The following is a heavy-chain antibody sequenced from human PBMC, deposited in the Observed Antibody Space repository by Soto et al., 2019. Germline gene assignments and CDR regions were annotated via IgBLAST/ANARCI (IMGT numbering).Heavy chain of an antibody. CDR3: ARRAETNGWNGFGADKYYFDF. V-gene: IGHV1-8*01. Sequence: SVKLSCTASGYALTSYDIYWVRHATGQGLEWMGWMNPNTGKSGYAQKFQGRVTMTSDTSISTAHMELSSLRSEDTAVYYCARRAETNGWNGFGADKYYFDFWGQGTLVTVSS. D-gene: IGHD1-1*01. CDR2: MNPNTGKS. J-gene: IGHJ4*02. CDR1: GYALTSYD.